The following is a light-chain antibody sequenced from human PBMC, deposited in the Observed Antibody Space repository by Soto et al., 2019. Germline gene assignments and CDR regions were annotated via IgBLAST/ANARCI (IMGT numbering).Light chain of an antibody. J-gene: IGKJ3*01. CDR3: QQRSNWPLT. V-gene: IGKV3-11*01. CDR1: QSVSSY. CDR2: DAS. Sequence: EIVFTQSPATLSLSPGERATLSCRASQSVSSYLAWFQQKAGQAPRLLIYDASNRATGIPARFSGSGSGTDFTLTISSLEPEDFAIYFCQQRSNWPLTFGPGTKVDIK.